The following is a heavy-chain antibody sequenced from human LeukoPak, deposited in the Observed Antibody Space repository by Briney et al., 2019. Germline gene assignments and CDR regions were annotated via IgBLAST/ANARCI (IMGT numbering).Heavy chain of an antibody. CDR1: DDSISSPSW. J-gene: IGHJ4*02. CDR3: AKRSYRDTPGYYYRCLDS. D-gene: IGHD3-22*01. V-gene: IGHV4-4*02. Sequence: SETLSLTCAVSDDSISSPSWWSGVRQPPGKGLEWIGEVYHAGSTNYNPSLKGRVTISVDKSKTQFSLKLTSVTAADTAVYFCAKRSYRDTPGYYYRCLDSWGQGALVIVSS. CDR2: VYHAGST.